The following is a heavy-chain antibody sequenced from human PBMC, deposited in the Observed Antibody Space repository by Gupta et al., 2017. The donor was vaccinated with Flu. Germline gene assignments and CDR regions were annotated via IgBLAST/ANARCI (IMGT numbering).Heavy chain of an antibody. V-gene: IGHV1-18*01. Sequence: TTYNGNTIYAQKVQGRATMTTDTSTSTAYLELGSLTSDDTAVYYCATTSGSFWSGYYITLWGQGTLVTVSS. CDR3: ATTSGSFWSGYYITL. J-gene: IGHJ4*02. D-gene: IGHD3-3*01. CDR2: TTYNGNT.